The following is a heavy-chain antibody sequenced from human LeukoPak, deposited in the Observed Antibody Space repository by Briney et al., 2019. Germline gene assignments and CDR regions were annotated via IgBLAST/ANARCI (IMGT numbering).Heavy chain of an antibody. J-gene: IGHJ4*02. CDR2: INWNGGST. Sequence: GGSLRLSCAASGFTFSSYGMSWVRQAPGKGLEWVSGINWNGGSTGYADSVKGRFTISRDNAKNSLYLQMNSLRAEDTALYYCARDLPDTAMVTYFDYWGQGTLVTVSS. CDR3: ARDLPDTAMVTYFDY. V-gene: IGHV3-20*04. CDR1: GFTFSSYG. D-gene: IGHD5-18*01.